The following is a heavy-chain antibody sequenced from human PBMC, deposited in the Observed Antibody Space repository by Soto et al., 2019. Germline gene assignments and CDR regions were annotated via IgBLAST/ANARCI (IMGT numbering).Heavy chain of an antibody. CDR3: ARDLGSLAAPLYYFDY. CDR2: INTNSGGT. CDR1: GYTFTGYY. J-gene: IGHJ4*02. V-gene: IGHV1-2*04. Sequence: QVQLVQSGAEVTKPGASVKVSCKASGYTFTGYYMHWVRQAPGQGLEWMGWINTNSGGTNYAQKFQGWFTMTRDTSISTAYTELSRLRSDDTAVYYCARDLGSLAAPLYYFDYWGQGTLVTVSS. D-gene: IGHD3-10*01.